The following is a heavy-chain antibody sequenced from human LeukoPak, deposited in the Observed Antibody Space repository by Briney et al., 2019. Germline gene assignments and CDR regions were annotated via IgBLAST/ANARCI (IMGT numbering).Heavy chain of an antibody. V-gene: IGHV3-30*04. J-gene: IGHJ6*03. D-gene: IGHD6-19*01. CDR2: ISYDGSNE. CDR1: GFTFSSYV. Sequence: GGSLRLSCAASGFTFSSYVMHWVRQAPGKGLEWVAIISYDGSNEYYADSVKGRFTISRDNSRNTLYLQMNSLRAADTAVYYCAKSHVAGSNYYYYYMDVWGKGTTVTISS. CDR3: AKSHVAGSNYYYYYMDV.